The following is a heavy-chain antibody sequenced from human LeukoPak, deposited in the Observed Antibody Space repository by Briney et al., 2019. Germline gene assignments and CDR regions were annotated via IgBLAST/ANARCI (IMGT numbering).Heavy chain of an antibody. Sequence: PSETLSLTCTVSGGSINNYYWSWVRQPPGKGLEWIGYIHYSGTTSYNPSLKSRVNISVDTSKNQFSLKLSSVTAADTALYFCTRGTGWYLYWGQGTLVTVSS. CDR1: GGSINNYY. J-gene: IGHJ4*02. V-gene: IGHV4-59*01. CDR2: IHYSGTT. D-gene: IGHD6-19*01. CDR3: TRGTGWYLY.